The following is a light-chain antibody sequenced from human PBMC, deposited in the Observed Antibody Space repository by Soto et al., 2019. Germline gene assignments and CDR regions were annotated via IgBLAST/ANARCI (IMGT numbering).Light chain of an antibody. Sequence: QSALTQPASVSGSPGQSITISCTGTSSDVGNYKYVSWYQQHPVKAPKLMIYEVSNRPSGVSNRFSGSKSGNTASLTISGLQAEDETDYYCFSYTSSGTYVFGTGPKVTVL. J-gene: IGLJ1*01. CDR2: EVS. V-gene: IGLV2-14*01. CDR1: SSDVGNYKY. CDR3: FSYTSSGTYV.